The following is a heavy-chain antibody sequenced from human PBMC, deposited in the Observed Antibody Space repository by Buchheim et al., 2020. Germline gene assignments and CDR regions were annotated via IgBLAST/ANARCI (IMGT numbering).Heavy chain of an antibody. CDR2: INHSGST. CDR1: GGSFSGYC. J-gene: IGHJ6*03. D-gene: IGHD3-10*01. CDR3: ARAASIYGSGSYPRYYYYYMDV. V-gene: IGHV4-34*01. Sequence: QVQLQQWGAGLLKPSETLSLTCAVYGGSFSGYCWSWIRQPPGKGLEWIGEINHSGSTNYNPSLKSRVTISVDTSKNQFSLKLSSVTAADTAVYYCARAASIYGSGSYPRYYYYYMDVWGKGTT.